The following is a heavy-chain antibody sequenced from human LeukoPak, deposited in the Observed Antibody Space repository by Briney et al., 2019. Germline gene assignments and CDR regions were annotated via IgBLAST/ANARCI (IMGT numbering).Heavy chain of an antibody. V-gene: IGHV4-30-2*01. Sequence: SQTLSLTCAVSGRSISSGAYSWHWIRQPPGKALDWIGYIYHSGSTYYNPSVKSRVTIAVDRSKNQFSLRLSSVTAADTAVYYCARAHGDYVYFDYWGQGTLVTVSS. D-gene: IGHD4-17*01. CDR2: IYHSGST. J-gene: IGHJ4*02. CDR1: GRSISSGAYS. CDR3: ARAHGDYVYFDY.